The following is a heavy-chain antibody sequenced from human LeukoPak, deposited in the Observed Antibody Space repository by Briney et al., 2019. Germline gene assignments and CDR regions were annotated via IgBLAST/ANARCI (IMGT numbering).Heavy chain of an antibody. CDR3: AKVRDTFGLYYYMDV. CDR2: INPSGGST. D-gene: IGHD3-16*02. J-gene: IGHJ6*03. Sequence: ASVKVSCKASGYTFTSYYMHWVRQAPGQGLEWMGIINPSGGSTSYAQKFQGRVTMTRDTSTSTVYMELSSLRSEDMAVYYCAKVRDTFGLYYYMDVWGQGTTLIVSS. CDR1: GYTFTSYY. V-gene: IGHV1-46*01.